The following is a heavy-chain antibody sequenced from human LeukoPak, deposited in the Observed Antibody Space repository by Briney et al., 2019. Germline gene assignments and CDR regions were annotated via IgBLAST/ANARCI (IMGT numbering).Heavy chain of an antibody. V-gene: IGHV4-59*01. D-gene: IGHD3-22*01. J-gene: IGHJ6*03. Sequence: SEALSLTCTVSGGSISSYYWSWIRQPPGKGLEWIGYIYYSGSTNYNPSLKSRVTISVDTSKNQFSLKLSSVTAADTAVYYCAIGPDYDTSPGPFYYYYYYMDVWGKGTTVTVSS. CDR2: IYYSGST. CDR1: GGSISSYY. CDR3: AIGPDYDTSPGPFYYYYYYMDV.